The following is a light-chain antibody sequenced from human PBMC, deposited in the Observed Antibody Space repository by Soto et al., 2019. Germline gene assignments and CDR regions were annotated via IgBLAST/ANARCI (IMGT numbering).Light chain of an antibody. CDR3: NSFRVSHLYV. CDR1: SSDVGGYIA. V-gene: IGLV2-14*01. Sequence: QSVLTQPASVSGSTGQTITISCTGTSSDVGGYIAVSWYQQHPGKAPKLIIYEVTHRPSGVSDRFSASKSGNTASLTISGPQADDEADYYCNSFRVSHLYVFGTGTKVTVL. J-gene: IGLJ1*01. CDR2: EVT.